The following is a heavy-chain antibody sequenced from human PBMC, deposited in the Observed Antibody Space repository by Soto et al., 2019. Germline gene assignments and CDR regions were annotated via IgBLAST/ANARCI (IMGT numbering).Heavy chain of an antibody. J-gene: IGHJ6*02. CDR3: ARAGDTADYYYYYGMDV. V-gene: IGHV5-51*01. D-gene: IGHD5-18*01. Sequence: PGESLKISCKGSGYSFTSYWIGWVRQMPGKGLEWMGIIYPGDSDTRYSPSFQGQVTISADKSISTAYLQWSSLKASDTAMYYCARAGDTADYYYYYGMDVWGQGTTVTVSS. CDR1: GYSFTSYW. CDR2: IYPGDSDT.